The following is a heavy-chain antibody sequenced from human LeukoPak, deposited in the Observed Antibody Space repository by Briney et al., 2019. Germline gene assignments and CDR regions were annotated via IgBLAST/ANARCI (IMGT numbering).Heavy chain of an antibody. D-gene: IGHD1-26*01. CDR2: IKSKTDDGTT. V-gene: IGHV3-15*07. CDR1: GFTFSNAW. J-gene: IGHJ4*02. CDR3: TTMASIVGAKYFDY. Sequence: PGGSLRLSCAASGFTFSNAWMNWVRQAPGKGLEWVGRIKSKTDDGTTDYAAPVKGRFTLSRDDSKNTLFLQMNSLKIEDTAVYYCTTMASIVGAKYFDYWGQGILVTVSS.